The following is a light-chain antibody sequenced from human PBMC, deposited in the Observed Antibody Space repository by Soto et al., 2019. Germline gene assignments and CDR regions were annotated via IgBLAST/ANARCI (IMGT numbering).Light chain of an antibody. CDR3: YSYAGSSTVV. V-gene: IGLV2-23*01. Sequence: QSALTQPASVSGSPGQSITISCTGTSSDVGSYNVVSWYQHHPGKAPKLMIYEGSKRPSGVSNRFSGSKSGNTASLTISGLQAEDEADYYCYSYAGSSTVVFGGGTKLTVL. CDR1: SSDVGSYNV. J-gene: IGLJ2*01. CDR2: EGS.